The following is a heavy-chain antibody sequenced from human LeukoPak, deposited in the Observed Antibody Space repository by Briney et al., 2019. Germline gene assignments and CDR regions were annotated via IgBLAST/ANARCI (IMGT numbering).Heavy chain of an antibody. V-gene: IGHV3-30*09. D-gene: IGHD2-8*01. J-gene: IGHJ2*01. CDR2: ISSDGNSK. Sequence: YPGGSLRLSCAASGFSFSSYSIHWVRQAPGKGLEWVAVISSDGNSKNFALSVKGRFAISRDNSKNTLFLQMNNLRSEDTAVYYCANLILSWYFDLWGRGTLVTVSS. CDR3: ANLILSWYFDL. CDR1: GFSFSSYS.